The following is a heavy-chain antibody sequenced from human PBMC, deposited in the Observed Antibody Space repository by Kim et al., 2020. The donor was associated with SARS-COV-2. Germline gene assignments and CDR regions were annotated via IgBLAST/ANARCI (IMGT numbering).Heavy chain of an antibody. Sequence: ETLSLTCAVYGGSFSGYYWSWIRQPPGKGLEWIGEINHSGSTNYNPSLKSRVTISVDTSKNQFSLKLSSVTAADTAVYYCARGPRLWYFDYWGQGTLVTVSS. CDR3: ARGPRLWYFDY. V-gene: IGHV4-34*01. J-gene: IGHJ4*02. CDR2: INHSGST. D-gene: IGHD3-16*01. CDR1: GGSFSGYY.